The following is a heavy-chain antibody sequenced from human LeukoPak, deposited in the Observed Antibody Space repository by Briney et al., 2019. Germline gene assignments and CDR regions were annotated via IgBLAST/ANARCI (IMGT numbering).Heavy chain of an antibody. CDR1: GGSISSYY. Sequence: SETLSLTCTVSGGSISSYYWSWIRQPPGKGLEWIGYIYYSGSTNYNPSLKSRVSISVDTSKKQFSLKLSSVTAADTAVYYCARDWEYCSGGSCYQDYYYYYMDVWGKGTTVTVSS. CDR3: ARDWEYCSGGSCYQDYYYYYMDV. D-gene: IGHD2-15*01. V-gene: IGHV4-59*12. J-gene: IGHJ6*03. CDR2: IYYSGST.